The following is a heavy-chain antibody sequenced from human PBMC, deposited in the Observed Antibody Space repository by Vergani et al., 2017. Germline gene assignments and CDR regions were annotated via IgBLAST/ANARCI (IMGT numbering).Heavy chain of an antibody. CDR2: IKSTFDRGST. V-gene: IGHV3-15*07. Sequence: EVQLVESGGGIVKPGGSLRLSCVASGFSFRNAWMNWVRRTPGKGLEWVGRIKSTFDRGSTDYSAAVKGRFTISRDDSKNTLFLQMNGLKTEDIGVYYCTTDPRYCGDGSCYWHRDHHYYGMDVWGQGTTVTVSS. CDR1: GFSFRNAW. D-gene: IGHD2-21*01. J-gene: IGHJ6*02. CDR3: TTDPRYCGDGSCYWHRDHHYYGMDV.